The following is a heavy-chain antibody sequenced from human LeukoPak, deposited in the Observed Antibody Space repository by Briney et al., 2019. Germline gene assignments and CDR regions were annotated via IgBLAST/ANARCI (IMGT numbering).Heavy chain of an antibody. J-gene: IGHJ6*02. CDR3: ARGGSIAYHGTRGGMDV. D-gene: IGHD6-6*01. V-gene: IGHV4-4*07. Sequence: SETLSLTCTVSGGSICSYYWSWIRQPAGKGLEWIGRIYTSGSTNYNPSLKSRVTMSVDTSKNQFSLKLSSVTAADTAVYYCARGGSIAYHGTRGGMDVWGQGTTVTVSS. CDR2: IYTSGST. CDR1: GGSICSYY.